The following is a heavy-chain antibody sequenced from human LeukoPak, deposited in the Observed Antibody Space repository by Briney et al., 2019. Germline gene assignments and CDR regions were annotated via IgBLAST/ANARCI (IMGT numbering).Heavy chain of an antibody. V-gene: IGHV4-59*07. D-gene: IGHD2-2*01. CDR2: IHDSGST. Sequence: SDTLSLTCTVSGGSMSGYYWTWIRQPPGKGLEWIAYIHDSGSTIYSPTLKSRVTLSLDTSKNHFSLQVRSVTTADTAIYYCARAPLPAAKFDPWGQGILVTV. CDR3: ARAPLPAAKFDP. J-gene: IGHJ5*02. CDR1: GGSMSGYY.